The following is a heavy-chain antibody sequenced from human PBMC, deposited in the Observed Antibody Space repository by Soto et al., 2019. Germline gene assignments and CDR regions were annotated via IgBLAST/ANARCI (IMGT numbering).Heavy chain of an antibody. J-gene: IGHJ3*02. CDR1: GYTFTSYD. D-gene: IGHD2-15*01. Sequence: QVPLVQSGAEVKKPGASVKVSCKASGYTFTSYDINWVRQATGQGLEWMGWMNPNSGNTGYAQKFQGRVTMTRNTSISTAYMELSSLRSEDTAVYYCARGPGGSGGSWDAFDIWGQGTMVTVSS. CDR2: MNPNSGNT. V-gene: IGHV1-8*01. CDR3: ARGPGGSGGSWDAFDI.